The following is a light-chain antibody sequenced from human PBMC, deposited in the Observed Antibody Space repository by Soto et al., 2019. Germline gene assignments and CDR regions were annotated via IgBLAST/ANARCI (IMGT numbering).Light chain of an antibody. V-gene: IGLV2-11*01. CDR2: DVS. CDR1: SSDVGGYNY. CDR3: CSFAGSYNVV. Sequence: QSVLTQPRSVSGSPGQSVTISFTGTSSDVGGYNYVSWYQQHPGKAPKLMIYDVSKRPSGVPDRFSGSKSGNTASLTISGLQAEDEADYYCCSFAGSYNVVFGGGTKLTVL. J-gene: IGLJ2*01.